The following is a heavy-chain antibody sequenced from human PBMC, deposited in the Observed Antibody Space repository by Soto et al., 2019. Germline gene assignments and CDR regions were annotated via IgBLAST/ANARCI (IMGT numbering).Heavy chain of an antibody. D-gene: IGHD4-17*01. CDR2: IYHSGST. Sequence: SETLSLTCAVSGGSISSGGYSWSWIRQPPGKGLEWIGYIYHSGSTYYNPSLKSRVTISVDRSKNQSSLKLSSVTAADTAVYYCARSYYGDYYFDYWGQGTLVTVS. V-gene: IGHV4-30-2*01. CDR3: ARSYYGDYYFDY. J-gene: IGHJ4*02. CDR1: GGSISSGGYS.